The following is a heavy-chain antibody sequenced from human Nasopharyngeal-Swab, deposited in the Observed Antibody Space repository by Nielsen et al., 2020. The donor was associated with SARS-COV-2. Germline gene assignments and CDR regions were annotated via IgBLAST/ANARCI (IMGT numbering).Heavy chain of an antibody. J-gene: IGHJ6*02. CDR2: IKEDGSDK. V-gene: IGHV3-7*01. CDR1: GFTFSNFW. Sequence: GESLKISCAASGFTFSNFWMSWVRQAPGKGLEWVANIKEDGSDKYYVGSVKGRFTISRDNAKNTLYLQMNSLRAEDTAVYYCARDAGGGYSYGWTYYYYGMDVWGQGTTVTVSS. D-gene: IGHD5-18*01. CDR3: ARDAGGGYSYGWTYYYYGMDV.